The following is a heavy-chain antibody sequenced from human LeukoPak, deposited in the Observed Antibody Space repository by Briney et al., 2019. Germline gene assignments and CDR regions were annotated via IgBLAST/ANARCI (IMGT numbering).Heavy chain of an antibody. CDR2: INTNTGNP. CDR3: ARDRLVSGVRLNKPSGWYAY. V-gene: IGHV7-4-1*02. Sequence: GASVKVSCKASGYTFTSYAMNWVRQAPGQGLEWMGWINTNTGNPTYAQGFTGRFVFSLDTSVSTAYLQISSLKAEDTAVYYCARDRLVSGVRLNKPSGWYAYWGQGTLVTVSS. D-gene: IGHD6-19*01. J-gene: IGHJ4*02. CDR1: GYTFTSYA.